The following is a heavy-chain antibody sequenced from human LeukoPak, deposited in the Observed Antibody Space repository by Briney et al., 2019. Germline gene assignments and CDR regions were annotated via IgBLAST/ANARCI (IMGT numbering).Heavy chain of an antibody. CDR3: AKGYSSAGRSNYYYTDV. CDR2: IRYDGSNK. J-gene: IGHJ6*03. CDR1: GFTFSSYG. V-gene: IGHV3-30*02. Sequence: GGSLRLSCAASGFTFSSYGMHWVRQAPGKGLEWVAFIRYDGSNKYCADSVKGRFTISRDNSKNTLYLQMNSLRAEDTAVYYCAKGYSSAGRSNYYYTDVWGKGTTVTVSS. D-gene: IGHD6-19*01.